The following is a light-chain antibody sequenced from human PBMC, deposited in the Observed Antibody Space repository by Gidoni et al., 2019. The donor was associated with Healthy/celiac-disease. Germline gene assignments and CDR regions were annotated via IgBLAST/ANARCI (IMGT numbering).Light chain of an antibody. CDR2: AAS. CDR3: QQRNSYPWT. V-gene: IGKV1-9*01. CDR1: QGISSY. J-gene: IGKJ1*01. Sequence: DIQLTQSPSFLSASVGDRVTITCRASQGISSYLAWYQQKPGKAPKLLIYAASTLQSGVPSRFSGSGSGTEFTLTISSLQPEDFATYYCQQRNSYPWTFGQGNKVEIK.